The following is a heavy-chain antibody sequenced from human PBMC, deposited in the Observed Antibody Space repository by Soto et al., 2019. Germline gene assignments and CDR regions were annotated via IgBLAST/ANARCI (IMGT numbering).Heavy chain of an antibody. V-gene: IGHV3-23*01. Sequence: PGGSLRLSCAASGCTFGNYAMPWVRKGPGKWLEWVSGISGSGGRSYYADSVKGRFTISRDNSKSTLYLQMNSLRAEDTAVYYCAKAYFVWSSEQPYYFDYWGQGTLVTV. CDR3: AKAYFVWSSEQPYYFDY. J-gene: IGHJ4*02. D-gene: IGHD3-16*01. CDR1: GCTFGNYA. CDR2: ISGSGGRS.